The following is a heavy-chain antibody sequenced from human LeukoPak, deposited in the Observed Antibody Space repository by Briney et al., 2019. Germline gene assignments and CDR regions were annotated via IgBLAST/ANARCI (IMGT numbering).Heavy chain of an antibody. V-gene: IGHV3-21*01. D-gene: IGHD2-2*01. Sequence: GGSLRLSCAASGFTFSSYAMSWVRQAPGKGLEWVSSISSTSTYIYYADSVKGRFTISRDNAKNSLYLQMNSLRAEDTAVYYCARDPPVCSSPNCHFDYWGQGTLVSVSS. CDR2: ISSTSTYI. CDR1: GFTFSSYA. CDR3: ARDPPVCSSPNCHFDY. J-gene: IGHJ4*02.